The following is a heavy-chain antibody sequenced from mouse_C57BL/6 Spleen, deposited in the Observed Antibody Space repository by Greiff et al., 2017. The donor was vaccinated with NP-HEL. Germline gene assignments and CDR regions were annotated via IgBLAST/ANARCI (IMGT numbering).Heavy chain of an antibody. CDR3: ARFPFITTVVATDY. J-gene: IGHJ2*01. D-gene: IGHD1-1*01. CDR1: GYSFTGYY. Sequence: EVKLMESGPELVKPGASVKISCKASGYSFTGYYMNWVKQSPEKSLEWIGEINPSTGGTTYNQKFKAKATLTVDKSSSTAYMQLKSLTSEDSAVYYCARFPFITTVVATDYWGQGTTLTVSS. V-gene: IGHV1-42*01. CDR2: INPSTGGT.